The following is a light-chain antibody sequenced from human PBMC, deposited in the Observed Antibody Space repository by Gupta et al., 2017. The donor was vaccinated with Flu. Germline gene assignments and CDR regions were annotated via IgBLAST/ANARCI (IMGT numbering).Light chain of an antibody. V-gene: IGLV1-51*01. CDR2: DNN. CDR3: GTWDSRLSAAV. Sequence: SVLTPPPSVSAAPVPKFTISCSGSSSNIGNNYVSWYQQLPRTTPKLLIYDNNKRPSGIPDRFSGSKSGTSATLGITGLQTGDEADYYCGTWDSRLSAAVFGGGTQLTVL. J-gene: IGLJ7*01. CDR1: SSNIGNNY.